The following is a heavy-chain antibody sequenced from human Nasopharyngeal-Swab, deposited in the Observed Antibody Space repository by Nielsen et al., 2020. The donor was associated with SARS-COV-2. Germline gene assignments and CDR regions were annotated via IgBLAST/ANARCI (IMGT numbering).Heavy chain of an antibody. CDR3: AKVLSHYGDYGNDAFDI. V-gene: IGHV3-23*01. D-gene: IGHD4-17*01. CDR1: GFTFSSYA. CDR2: ISGSGGST. Sequence: GGSLRLSCAASGFTFSSYAMSWVRQAPGKGLEWVSAISGSGGSTYYADSVKGRFTISRDNSKSTLYLQMNSLRAEDTAVYYCAKVLSHYGDYGNDAFDIWGQGTMVTVSS. J-gene: IGHJ3*02.